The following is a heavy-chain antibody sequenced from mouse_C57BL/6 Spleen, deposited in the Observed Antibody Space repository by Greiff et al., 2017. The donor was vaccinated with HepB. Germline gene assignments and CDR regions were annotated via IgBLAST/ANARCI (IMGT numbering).Heavy chain of an antibody. V-gene: IGHV1-26*01. CDR1: GYTFTDYY. J-gene: IGHJ2*01. D-gene: IGHD1-1*01. Sequence: VQLQQSGPELVKPGASVKISCKASGYTFTDYYMNGVKQSHGKSLEWIGDINPNNGGTSYNQKFKGKATLTVDKSASTAYMELRSLTSEDSAVYYCARPGREGDFDYWGQGTTLTVSS. CDR2: INPNNGGT. CDR3: ARPGREGDFDY.